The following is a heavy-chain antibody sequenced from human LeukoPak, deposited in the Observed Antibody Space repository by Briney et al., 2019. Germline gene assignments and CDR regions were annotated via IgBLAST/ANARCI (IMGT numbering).Heavy chain of an antibody. Sequence: PGGSLRLSCTTSGFTFSSYAMHWVRQAPGKGLEWVSSISSTTSYIYYADSVKGRFTISRGNAKNSLYLQMNSLRAEDTAVYYCAKTSMVMNFDYWGQGTLVTVSS. V-gene: IGHV3-21*01. D-gene: IGHD5-18*01. CDR1: GFTFSSYA. J-gene: IGHJ4*02. CDR3: AKTSMVMNFDY. CDR2: ISSTTSYI.